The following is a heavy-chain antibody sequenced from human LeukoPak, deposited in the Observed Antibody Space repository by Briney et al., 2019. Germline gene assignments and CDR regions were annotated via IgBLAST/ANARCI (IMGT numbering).Heavy chain of an antibody. D-gene: IGHD5-24*01. V-gene: IGHV1-3*01. CDR1: GYTFTSYA. J-gene: IGHJ4*02. CDR3: ARVLNGYNIRDYFDY. CDR2: INAGNGNT. Sequence: ASVKVSCKASGYTFTSYAMHWVRQAPGQRLEWMGWINAGNGNTKYSQKFQGRVTITRDTSASAAYMELSSLRSEDTAVYYCARVLNGYNIRDYFDYWGQGTLVTVSS.